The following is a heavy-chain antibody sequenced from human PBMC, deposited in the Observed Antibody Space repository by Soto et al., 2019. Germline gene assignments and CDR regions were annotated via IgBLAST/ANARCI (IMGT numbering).Heavy chain of an antibody. CDR1: RGSISSGGYY. J-gene: IGHJ4*02. CDR3: ARMAERGLQLAGDFDY. D-gene: IGHD4-4*01. V-gene: IGHV4-31*03. CDR2: IYYSGST. Sequence: SETLSPTCTVSRGSISSGGYYWSWIRQHPGRGLEWIGYIYYSGSTYYNPSLKSRVIFSVDTSQNQFSLKLNSVTAADTAIYYCARMAERGLQLAGDFDYWGPGTLVTVSS.